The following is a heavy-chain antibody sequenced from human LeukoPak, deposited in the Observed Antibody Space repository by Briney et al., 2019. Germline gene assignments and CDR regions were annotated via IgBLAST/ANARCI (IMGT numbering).Heavy chain of an antibody. V-gene: IGHV3-30*02. CDR3: AKAPVTTCRGAYCYPFDY. Sequence: PGGSLRLSCAVSGFTFSSYDIHWVRQAPGKGLEWVAFIRYDGSNKFYADSMKGRCTISRDSSKNTLFLQMKRLRPEAAAVYYCAKAPVTTCRGAYCYPFDYWGQGTLVTVSS. CDR2: IRYDGSNK. CDR1: GFTFSSYD. J-gene: IGHJ4*02. D-gene: IGHD2-21*01.